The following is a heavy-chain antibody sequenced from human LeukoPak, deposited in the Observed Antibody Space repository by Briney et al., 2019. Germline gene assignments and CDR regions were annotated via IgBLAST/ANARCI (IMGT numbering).Heavy chain of an antibody. D-gene: IGHD6-6*01. J-gene: IGHJ4*02. CDR2: IYYTGDT. CDR3: ARHTYARPFDF. CDR1: GGSISGSY. V-gene: IGHV4-59*08. Sequence: SETLSPTCTVSGGSISGSYWSWIRQPPGKGLEWIGYIYYTGDTNSNPSLKSRVIISLDTSKNQVSLQVTSVTAADTAVYYCARHTYARPFDFWGQGTLVTVSS.